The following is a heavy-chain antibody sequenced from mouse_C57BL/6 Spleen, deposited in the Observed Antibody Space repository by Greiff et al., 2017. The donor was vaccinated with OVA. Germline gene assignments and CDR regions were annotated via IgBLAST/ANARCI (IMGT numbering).Heavy chain of an antibody. CDR2: INPNNGGT. D-gene: IGHD2-3*01. Sequence: EVKLQQSGPELVKPGASVKISCKASGYTFTDYYMNWVKQSHGKSLEWIGDINPNNGGTSYNQKFKGKATLTVDKSSSTAYMELRSLTSEDSAVYYCARTPDGYYRYFDVWGTGTTVTVSS. V-gene: IGHV1-26*01. CDR3: ARTPDGYYRYFDV. J-gene: IGHJ1*03. CDR1: GYTFTDYY.